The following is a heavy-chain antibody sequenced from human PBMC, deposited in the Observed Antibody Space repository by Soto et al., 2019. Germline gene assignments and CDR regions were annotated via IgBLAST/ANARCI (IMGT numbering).Heavy chain of an antibody. CDR1: GGTFSSYA. D-gene: IGHD3-10*01. CDR3: ARDCITMLLPPIDAFDI. V-gene: IGHV1-69*13. Sequence: GASVKVSCKASGGTFSSYAISWVRQAPGQGLEWMGGIIPIFGTANYAQKFQGRVTITADESTSTAYMELSSLRSEDTAVYYCARDCITMLLPPIDAFDIWGQVILVTVSS. J-gene: IGHJ3*02. CDR2: IIPIFGTA.